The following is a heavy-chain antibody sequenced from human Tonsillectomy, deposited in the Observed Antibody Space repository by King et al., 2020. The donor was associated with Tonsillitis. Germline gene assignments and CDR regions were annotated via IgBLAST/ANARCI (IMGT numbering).Heavy chain of an antibody. CDR3: ANSPTKFFDSSGYWFGNWYFDL. V-gene: IGHV3-30*18. Sequence: VQLVESGGGVVQPGRSLRLSCAASGFTFSSYGMHWVRQAPGKGLEWVVVISYDGSNKYYADSVKGRFTISRDNSKNTVYLKMNSLRAEDTAVYYCANSPTKFFDSSGYWFGNWYFDLWGRGTLVTVSS. CDR2: ISYDGSNK. CDR1: GFTFSSYG. J-gene: IGHJ2*01. D-gene: IGHD3-22*01.